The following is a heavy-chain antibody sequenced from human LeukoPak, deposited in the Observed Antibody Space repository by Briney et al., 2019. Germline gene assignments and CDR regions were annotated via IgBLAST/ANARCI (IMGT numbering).Heavy chain of an antibody. V-gene: IGHV1-2*02. CDR2: INPNSGGT. CDR1: GYTFTGYY. D-gene: IGHD7-27*01. J-gene: IGHJ4*02. CDR3: ARSSINWGFAGVY. Sequence: ASVKVSCKASGYTFTGYYMHWVRQAPGQGLEWMGWINPNSGGTNYAQKFQGRVTMTRDTSISTAYMELSRLRSDDTAVYYCARSSINWGFAGVYWGQGTLVTVSS.